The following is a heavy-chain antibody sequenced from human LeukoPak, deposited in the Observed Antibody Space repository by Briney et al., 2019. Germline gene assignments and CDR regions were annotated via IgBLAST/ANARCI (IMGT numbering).Heavy chain of an antibody. CDR2: MYYSGST. J-gene: IGHJ3*02. V-gene: IGHV4-39*01. D-gene: IGHD3-16*01. CDR3: AGGFNIDAFDI. Sequence: WIRQPPGKGLEWIGCMYYSGSTYYSPSLKSRVTVSGDTSKNQFSLKLTSVTAADTAVYFCAGGFNIDAFDIWGQGTMFIVSS.